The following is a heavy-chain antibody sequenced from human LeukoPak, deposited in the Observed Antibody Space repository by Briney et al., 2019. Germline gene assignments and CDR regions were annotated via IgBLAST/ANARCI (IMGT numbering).Heavy chain of an antibody. D-gene: IGHD3-22*01. Sequence: SETLSLTCAVSGGSISSSNWWSWVRQPPGKGLEWIGEIYRSGSTNYNPSLKSRVTISVDKSKNQFSLKLSSVTAADTAVYYCARGPIAYYYDSSGHFDYWGQGTLVTVSS. CDR3: ARGPIAYYYDSSGHFDY. CDR2: IYRSGST. J-gene: IGHJ4*02. CDR1: GGSISSSNW. V-gene: IGHV4-4*02.